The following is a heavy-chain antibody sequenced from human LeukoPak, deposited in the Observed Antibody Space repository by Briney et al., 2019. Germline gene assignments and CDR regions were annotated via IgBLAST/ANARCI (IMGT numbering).Heavy chain of an antibody. CDR1: GFTFSSYG. CDR3: ARAPDYIAARPRFNWIDP. Sequence: PGGSLRLSCAASGFTFSSYGMHWVRQAPGKGLEWVAVIWYDGSNKYYADSVKGRFTISRDNAKNSLYLQMNSLRAEDTAVYYCARAPDYIAARPRFNWIDPWGQGTLVIVSS. D-gene: IGHD6-6*01. CDR2: IWYDGSNK. V-gene: IGHV3-33*01. J-gene: IGHJ5*02.